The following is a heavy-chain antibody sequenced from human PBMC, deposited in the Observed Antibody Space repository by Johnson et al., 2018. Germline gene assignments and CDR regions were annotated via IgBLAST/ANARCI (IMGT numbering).Heavy chain of an antibody. CDR2: ISYDANNK. Sequence: QVQLVQSGGGVVQPGRSLRLSCSASGFTFSTYGMHWVRQAPGKGLEWVALISYDANNKYYMDSVKGRFTISRDNSKKTLFLQMDSLRVEDTAMYYCAKDWGIPYYSYAMEVWGQGTTVTVSS. CDR1: GFTFSTYG. V-gene: IGHV3-30*18. D-gene: IGHD3-16*01. CDR3: AKDWGIPYYSYAMEV. J-gene: IGHJ6*02.